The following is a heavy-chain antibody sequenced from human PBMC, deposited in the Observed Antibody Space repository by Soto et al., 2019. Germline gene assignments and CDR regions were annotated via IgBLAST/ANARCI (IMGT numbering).Heavy chain of an antibody. CDR2: TWYDGSNT. J-gene: IGHJ4*02. CDR1: GFTFSSYG. CDR3: AKTSYYGSGSFDY. V-gene: IGHV3-33*06. Sequence: PGGSLRLSCAASGFTFSSYGMHGVRQAPGKGLEWLAITWYDGSNTYYADSVKGRFTISRDNSKSTLYLQMNSLRADDTAVYYSAKTSYYGSGSFDYWGQGTLVTVSS. D-gene: IGHD3-10*01.